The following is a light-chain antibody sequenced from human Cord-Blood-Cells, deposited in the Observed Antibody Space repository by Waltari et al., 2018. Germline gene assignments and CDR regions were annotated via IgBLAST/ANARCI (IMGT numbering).Light chain of an antibody. CDR2: EVS. CDR3: SSYTSSSTLV. J-gene: IGLJ3*02. CDR1: SSEVDGYNY. V-gene: IGLV2-14*01. Sequence: QSALTQPASVSGSPGQSITISCTGTSSEVDGYNYVSWYQQHPGKAPKLMIYEVSNRPSGVSNRFSGSKSGNTASLPISGLQAEDEADYYCSSYTSSSTLVFGGGTKLTVL.